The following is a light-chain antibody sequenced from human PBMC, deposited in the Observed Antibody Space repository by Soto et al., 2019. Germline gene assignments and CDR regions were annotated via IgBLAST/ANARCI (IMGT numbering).Light chain of an antibody. CDR1: QSVSSN. CDR3: KQYNNLPSLP. CDR2: GAS. V-gene: IGKV3-15*01. Sequence: EIVMTQSPATLSVYPGERATLSCRASQSVSSNLAGYQQKPGQAPRLLIYGASTRATGIPARFSGSGSGTDFTLTIISLQSEDSAVYYCKQYNNLPSLPFGGPTKVEIK. J-gene: IGKJ4*01.